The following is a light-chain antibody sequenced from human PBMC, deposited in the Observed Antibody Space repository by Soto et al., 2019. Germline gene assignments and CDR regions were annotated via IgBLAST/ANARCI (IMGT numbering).Light chain of an antibody. Sequence: EIVMTQSPATLSVSPGERATLSCRASQSVSSNLAWYQQKPGQAPRLLIYGASTRATGIPARFSGSGSGTEFTPNISSLQSEDFAIYYCQQYNNWPPVTFGQGTKVDIK. CDR1: QSVSSN. CDR3: QQYNNWPPVT. J-gene: IGKJ1*01. V-gene: IGKV3-15*01. CDR2: GAS.